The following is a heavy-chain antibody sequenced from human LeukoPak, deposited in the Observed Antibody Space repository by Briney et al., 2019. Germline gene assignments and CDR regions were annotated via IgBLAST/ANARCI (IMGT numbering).Heavy chain of an antibody. CDR1: GFTVSSNY. CDR3: ARVKGYYYGMDV. J-gene: IGHJ6*02. Sequence: QAGGSLRLSCAASGFTVSSNYMSWVRQAPGKGLEWVSVIYSGGSTYYADSVKGRFTISRDNSKNTLYHQMNSLRAEDTAVYYCARVKGYYYGMDVWGQGTTVTVSS. CDR2: IYSGGST. V-gene: IGHV3-53*01.